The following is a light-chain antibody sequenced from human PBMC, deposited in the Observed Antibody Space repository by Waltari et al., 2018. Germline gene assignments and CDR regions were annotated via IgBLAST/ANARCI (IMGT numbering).Light chain of an antibody. J-gene: IGKJ2*01. V-gene: IGKV4-1*01. CDR2: WAS. CDR1: QIILYSSDNKNY. CDR3: QQYYSTPRT. Sequence: DIVVTPYPDSLAVSLGESATINCKSSQIILYSSDNKNYLAWYQQKPGQTPKLLIYWASTRESGIPDRFSGSGSGTDFTLTISSLQAEDVAVYYCQQYYSTPRTFGQGTKLEIK.